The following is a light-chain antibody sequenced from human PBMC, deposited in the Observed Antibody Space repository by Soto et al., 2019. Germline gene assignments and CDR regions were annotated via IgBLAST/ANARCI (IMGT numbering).Light chain of an antibody. Sequence: EIVLTQSPGTLSLSPGERATLSCRTSQSVSNNYLAWYQQKPGQAPRLLIYGASSRATGIPDRFSGSGSGTDFTLSSSRLEPEDVAVYYCQQYSSLWTFGQGTKVEIK. J-gene: IGKJ1*01. V-gene: IGKV3-20*01. CDR2: GAS. CDR1: QSVSNNY. CDR3: QQYSSLWT.